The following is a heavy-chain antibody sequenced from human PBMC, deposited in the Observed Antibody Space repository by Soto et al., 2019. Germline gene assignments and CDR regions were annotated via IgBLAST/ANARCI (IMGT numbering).Heavy chain of an antibody. Sequence: QLQLQESGPGLVKPSETLSLTCTVSGGSISSSSYHWGWIRQPPGKGLEWIGSIYYSGSTYYDPSLKGRVTISGDTSQNQFSPKLSSGTGADPAVYYWAGLGRSLDVWGQGTTVTVSS. J-gene: IGHJ6*02. CDR1: GGSISSSSYH. D-gene: IGHD1-26*01. V-gene: IGHV4-39*01. CDR2: IYYSGST. CDR3: AGLGRSLDV.